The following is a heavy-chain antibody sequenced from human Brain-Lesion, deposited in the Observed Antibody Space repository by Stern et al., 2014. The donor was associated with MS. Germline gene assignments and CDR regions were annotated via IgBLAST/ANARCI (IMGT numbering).Heavy chain of an antibody. D-gene: IGHD3-3*01. V-gene: IGHV1-2*02. J-gene: IGHJ6*02. CDR3: ARDQRGITIFGVVTDYYYLGMDV. CDR1: GYIFTGYY. CDR2: INPNPGGT. Sequence: VQLVASGAEVKKPGASVKVSCKTSGYIFTGYYIHWVRQAPGQGLEWMAWINPNPGGTKYAQKFQGRVTMSRDTSISTAYVELSSLTSDDTAVYYCARDQRGITIFGVVTDYYYLGMDVWGQGTTVTVSS.